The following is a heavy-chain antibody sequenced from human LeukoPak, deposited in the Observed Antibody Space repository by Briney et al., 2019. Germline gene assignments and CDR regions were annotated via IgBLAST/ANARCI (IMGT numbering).Heavy chain of an antibody. D-gene: IGHD2-2*01. CDR2: INHSGST. CDR3: ARHDWSSTSSYYSYYYMDV. J-gene: IGHJ6*03. CDR1: GGSFSGYY. V-gene: IGHV4-34*01. Sequence: PSETLSLTCAVYGGSFSGYYWSWIRQPPGKGLEWIGEINHSGSTNYNPSLKSRVTMSVDTSKNQFSLKLTSVTAADTAVYYCARHDWSSTSSYYSYYYMDVWGKGTTVTVSS.